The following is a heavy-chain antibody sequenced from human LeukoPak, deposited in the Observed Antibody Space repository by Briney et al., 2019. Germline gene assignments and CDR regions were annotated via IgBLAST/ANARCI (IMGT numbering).Heavy chain of an antibody. Sequence: GGSLRLSCAASGFTFSSYSMNWVRQAPGKGLEWVSSISGSGGNTYSADSVKGRCTISRDNSKKTLYLQMNSLRAEDTAVYYCAKGMSATSGYLELEYWGQGTLVTVSS. V-gene: IGHV3-23*01. J-gene: IGHJ4*02. D-gene: IGHD3-22*01. CDR3: AKGMSATSGYLELEY. CDR1: GFTFSSYS. CDR2: ISGSGGNT.